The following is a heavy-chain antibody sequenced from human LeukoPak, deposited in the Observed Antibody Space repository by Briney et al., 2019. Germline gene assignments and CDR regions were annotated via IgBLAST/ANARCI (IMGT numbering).Heavy chain of an antibody. CDR3: ARGASYGNFDY. J-gene: IGHJ4*02. Sequence: SETLSLTCTFSGASISSYYLSWIRQPAGKGLELIGRIYSSGSTNCNPSLKSRVTMSVDTSKNQFSLKLSSVTAADTAVYYCARGASYGNFDYWGQGTLVTVSS. CDR2: IYSSGST. D-gene: IGHD4-17*01. V-gene: IGHV4-4*07. CDR1: GASISSYY.